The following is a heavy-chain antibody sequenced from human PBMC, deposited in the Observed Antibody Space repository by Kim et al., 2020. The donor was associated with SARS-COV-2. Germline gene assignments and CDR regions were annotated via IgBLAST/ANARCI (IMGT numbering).Heavy chain of an antibody. J-gene: IGHJ3*02. D-gene: IGHD2-21*02. CDR1: GFTFSSYG. V-gene: IGHV3-33*05. Sequence: GGSLRLSCAASGFTFSSYGMHWVRQAPGKGLEWVAVISYDGSNKYYADSVKGRFTISRDNSKNTLYLQMNSLRAEDTAVYYCASGIVVVTAPIDAFDIWGQGTMVTVSS. CDR3: ASGIVVVTAPIDAFDI. CDR2: ISYDGSNK.